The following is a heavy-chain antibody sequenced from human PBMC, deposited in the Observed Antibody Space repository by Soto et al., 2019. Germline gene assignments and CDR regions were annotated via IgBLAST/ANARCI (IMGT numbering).Heavy chain of an antibody. Sequence: QVQLVQSGAEVKKPGASVKVSCKASGYTFTGYYMHWVRQAPGQGLEWMGWINPNSGGTNSAQKFQGRVTMTRDTAISTAYMELSRLRSDDTAVYYCARGGGVYSSSNNRFDPWGQGTLVTVSS. J-gene: IGHJ5*02. D-gene: IGHD6-6*01. CDR3: ARGGGVYSSSNNRFDP. CDR2: INPNSGGT. CDR1: GYTFTGYY. V-gene: IGHV1-2*02.